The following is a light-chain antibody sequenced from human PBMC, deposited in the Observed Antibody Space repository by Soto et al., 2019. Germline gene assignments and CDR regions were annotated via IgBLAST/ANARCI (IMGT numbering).Light chain of an antibody. V-gene: IGLV2-14*02. CDR3: SSFTTSSSLVV. J-gene: IGLJ2*01. CDR2: EAT. Sequence: QAVLTQPASVSGSPGQSITISCTGTSSDVVSYNLVSWYQQHPGKVPKLMIYEATKRPSGVSDRFSGSKSGNTASLTISGLQTEDEADYYCSSFTTSSSLVVFGGGTKLTVL. CDR1: SSDVVSYNL.